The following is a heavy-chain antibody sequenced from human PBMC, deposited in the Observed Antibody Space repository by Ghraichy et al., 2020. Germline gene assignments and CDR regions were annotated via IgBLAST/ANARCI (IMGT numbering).Heavy chain of an antibody. V-gene: IGHV4-31*03. CDR1: GGSTNSGGYY. J-gene: IGHJ3*02. CDR2: IFYIGNT. Sequence: SETLSLTCSVSGGSTNSGGYYWSWIRQLPGKDLEWIGYIFYIGNTYYNPSLKSRLTISVDTAENQFSLKLTSVTAADTAVYYCASSSGGTNSFDIWGQGTMGTVSS. D-gene: IGHD2-8*01. CDR3: ASSSGGTNSFDI.